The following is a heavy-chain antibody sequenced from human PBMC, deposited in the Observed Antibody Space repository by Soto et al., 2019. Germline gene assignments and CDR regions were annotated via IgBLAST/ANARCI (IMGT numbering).Heavy chain of an antibody. D-gene: IGHD4-4*01. CDR2: IYPGDSET. Sequence: GESLKISCQTFGYSFRSYRIGWVRQMPGKGLEWMGIIYPGDSETRYSPSFQGQVTISADKSISTAYLQWSSLKASDTAMYYCARHLHSNSVHITPVSPDYWGQGTLVTVSS. CDR1: GYSFRSYR. J-gene: IGHJ4*02. CDR3: ARHLHSNSVHITPVSPDY. V-gene: IGHV5-51*01.